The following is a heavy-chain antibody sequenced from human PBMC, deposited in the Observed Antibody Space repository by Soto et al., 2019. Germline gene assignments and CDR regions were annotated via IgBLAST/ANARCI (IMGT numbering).Heavy chain of an antibody. Sequence: QVQLVESGGGVVQPGRSLRLSCAASGFTFTNYGMHWVRQAPGKGLEWVAVIAFDGSNKYYGDSVKGRCTISRDNSKNTLYLQMNSLRAEDTAVYYCAKDQSYDSSGYPPGAMDVWGQGTTVTVSS. V-gene: IGHV3-30*18. CDR3: AKDQSYDSSGYPPGAMDV. CDR1: GFTFTNYG. J-gene: IGHJ6*02. CDR2: IAFDGSNK. D-gene: IGHD3-22*01.